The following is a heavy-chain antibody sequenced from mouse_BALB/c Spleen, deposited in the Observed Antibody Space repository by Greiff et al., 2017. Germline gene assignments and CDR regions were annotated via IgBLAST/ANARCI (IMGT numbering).Heavy chain of an antibody. CDR1: GFTFSDYY. V-gene: IGHV5-4*02. Sequence: EVQVVESGGGLVKPGGSLKLSCAASGFTFSDYYMYWVRQTPEKRLEWVATISDGGSYTYYPDSVKGRFTISRDNAKNNLYLQMSSLKSEDTAMYYCARSYDGYLDYWGQGTTLTVSS. CDR2: ISDGGSYT. D-gene: IGHD2-3*01. J-gene: IGHJ2*01. CDR3: ARSYDGYLDY.